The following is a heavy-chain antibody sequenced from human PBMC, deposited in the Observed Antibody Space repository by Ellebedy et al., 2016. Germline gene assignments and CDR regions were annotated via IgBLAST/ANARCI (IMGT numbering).Heavy chain of an antibody. Sequence: SETLSLTCTVSGGSISSGGYYWSWIRQHPGKGLEWIGYIYYSGSTYYNPSLKSRVTISVDTSKNQFSLKLSSVTAADTAVYYCARAPCTNGVCYQDELGGNYYYYGMDVWGQGTTVTVSS. CDR3: ARAPCTNGVCYQDELGGNYYYYGMDV. D-gene: IGHD2-8*01. V-gene: IGHV4-31*03. CDR1: GGSISSGGYY. J-gene: IGHJ6*02. CDR2: IYYSGST.